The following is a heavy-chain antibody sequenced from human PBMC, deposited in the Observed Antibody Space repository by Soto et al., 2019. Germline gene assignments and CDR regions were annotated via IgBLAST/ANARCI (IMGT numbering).Heavy chain of an antibody. Sequence: QVQLVESGGGVVQPGRSLRLSCAASGFTFSSYGMHWVRQAPGKGLEWVAVIWYDGSNKYYEDSVKGRFTISRDNSKNTLYLQRNSLRAEDTAVYYCARDVDDCSGGSCRDWYFDLWCRGTLVTVSS. CDR3: ARDVDDCSGGSCRDWYFDL. V-gene: IGHV3-33*01. D-gene: IGHD2-15*01. CDR2: IWYDGSNK. J-gene: IGHJ2*01. CDR1: GFTFSSYG.